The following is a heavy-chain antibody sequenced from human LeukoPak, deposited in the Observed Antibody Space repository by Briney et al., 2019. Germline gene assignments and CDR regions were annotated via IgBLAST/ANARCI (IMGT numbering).Heavy chain of an antibody. J-gene: IGHJ4*02. Sequence: ASVKSSCKASGDTFIGYYIHWVGQAPGDGRVWMVSINPNSGGTNYAQKFQGRVTMTRDTSISTASMELSRLRSDDTAVYYCARTSPYVDIAATIPYGIYYFAYWGQGTLVTVSS. V-gene: IGHV1-2*02. D-gene: IGHD5-12*01. CDR1: GDTFIGYY. CDR3: ARTSPYVDIAATIPYGIYYFAY. CDR2: INPNSGGT.